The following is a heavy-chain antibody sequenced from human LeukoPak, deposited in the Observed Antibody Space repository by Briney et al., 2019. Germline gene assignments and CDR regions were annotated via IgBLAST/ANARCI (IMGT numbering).Heavy chain of an antibody. CDR3: ARVGAVAEEYYFDY. Sequence: GASVKVSCKASGGTFSSYAISWVRQAPGQGLEWMGGIIPIFGTANYAQKFQGRVTVTADESTSTAYMELSSLRSEDTAVYYCARVGAVAEEYYFDYWGQGTLVTVSS. D-gene: IGHD6-19*01. CDR2: IIPIFGTA. V-gene: IGHV1-69*01. CDR1: GGTFSSYA. J-gene: IGHJ4*02.